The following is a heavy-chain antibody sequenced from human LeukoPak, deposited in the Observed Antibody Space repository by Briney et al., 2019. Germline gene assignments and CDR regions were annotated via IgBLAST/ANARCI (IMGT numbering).Heavy chain of an antibody. V-gene: IGHV3-74*01. CDR2: INTDGSST. CDR1: GFTFSSYW. Sequence: GGSLRLSCAASGFTFSSYWMHWVRQAPGKGLVWVSRINTDGSSTSYADSVNGRFTVSRDNSYNTVTLQMNSLRDEDTGVYYCAKGLRTGVGPYRGYHYYMDVWGRGATVTVSS. D-gene: IGHD3-16*01. J-gene: IGHJ6*03. CDR3: AKGLRTGVGPYRGYHYYMDV.